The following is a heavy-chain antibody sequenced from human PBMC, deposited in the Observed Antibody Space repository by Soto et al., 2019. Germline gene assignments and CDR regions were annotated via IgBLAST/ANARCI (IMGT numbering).Heavy chain of an antibody. J-gene: IGHJ3*01. Sequence: SLKGAVSDVPINSCGYDWTWICHFPGKGLEWIAYLSHGELTSYMPSLKSRLTISFDTSKNNFSLKLTSVTAADTAAYYCSIDGGDGDKGSALDLWGQWTLVTVSS. CDR3: SIDGGDGDKGSALDL. CDR2: LSHGELT. V-gene: IGHV4-31*11. D-gene: IGHD3-10*01. CDR1: DVPINSCGYD.